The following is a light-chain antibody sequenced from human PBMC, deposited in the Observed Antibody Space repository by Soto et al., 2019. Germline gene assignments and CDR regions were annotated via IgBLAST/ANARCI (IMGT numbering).Light chain of an antibody. CDR2: AAS. J-gene: IGKJ2*01. CDR1: QGISDY. V-gene: IGKV1-27*01. CDR3: QKYNSAPHT. Sequence: DIQMTQSPSSLSASVGDRVTITCRANQGISDYLDWYQQKPGKVPKLLIYAASTLQSGVPSRFSGSGSGTDFTLTISSLQPEDVATYYCQKYNSAPHTFGQGTKLEIK.